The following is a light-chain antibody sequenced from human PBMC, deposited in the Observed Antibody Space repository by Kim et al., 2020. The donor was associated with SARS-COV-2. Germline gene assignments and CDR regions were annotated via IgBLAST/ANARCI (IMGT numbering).Light chain of an antibody. Sequence: QSALTQPASVSGSPGQSITISCTGTSSDVGGYNYVSWYQQHPGKAPKLMIYDVSKRPSGVSNRFSGYKSGNTASLTISGLQAEDEADYYCSSYTSSSTVFGTGTKVTVL. CDR1: SSDVGGYNY. CDR3: SSYTSSSTV. CDR2: DVS. J-gene: IGLJ1*01. V-gene: IGLV2-14*01.